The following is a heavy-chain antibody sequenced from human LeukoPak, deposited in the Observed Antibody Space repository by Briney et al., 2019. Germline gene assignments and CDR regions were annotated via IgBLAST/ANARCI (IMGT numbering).Heavy chain of an antibody. CDR1: GGTFSSYA. V-gene: IGHV1-69*05. D-gene: IGHD2-8*01. CDR2: IIPIFGTA. CDR3: ATSKGMGDIVVMGY. Sequence: ASVKVSCKASGGTFSSYAISWVRQAPGQELEWMGGIIPIFGTANYAQKFQGRVTITTDESTSTAYMELSSLRSEDTAVYYCATSKGMGDIVVMGYWGQGTLVTVSS. J-gene: IGHJ4*02.